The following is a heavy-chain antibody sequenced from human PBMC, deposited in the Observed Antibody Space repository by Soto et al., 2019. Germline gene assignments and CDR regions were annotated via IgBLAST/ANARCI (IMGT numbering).Heavy chain of an antibody. J-gene: IGHJ6*03. CDR3: ASNLMSVAGREDYYYLYYHMDV. CDR1: GGSISGYY. CDR2: IYYSGST. D-gene: IGHD6-19*01. V-gene: IGHV4-59*08. Sequence: SETLSLTCTVSGGSISGYYWSWIRQPPGKGLEWIGYIYYSGSTQYNPSLKSRVSMSADTSKNQFSLKLSSVTAADTAVYYCASNLMSVAGREDYYYLYYHMDVWGKGTTVTVSS.